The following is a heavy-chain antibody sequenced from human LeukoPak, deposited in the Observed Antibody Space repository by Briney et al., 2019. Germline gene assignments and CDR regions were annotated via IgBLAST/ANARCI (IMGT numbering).Heavy chain of an antibody. V-gene: IGHV3-30*18. CDR3: AKGRSGGFLPPLDY. CDR2: VSFDGRIK. Sequence: GGSLRLSCAASGFTFSSYGMHWVRQAPGKGLEWVTVVSFDGRIKYYADSVKGRFTISRDNSRNTLSLQMNSLRAEDTALYYCAKGRSGGFLPPLDYWGQGTLVTVSS. J-gene: IGHJ4*02. CDR1: GFTFSSYG. D-gene: IGHD3-16*01.